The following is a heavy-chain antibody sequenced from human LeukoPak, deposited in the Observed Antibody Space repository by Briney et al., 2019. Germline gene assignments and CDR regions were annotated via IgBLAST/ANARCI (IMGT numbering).Heavy chain of an antibody. CDR3: ARHRPGERRFDP. CDR2: IQYSGST. J-gene: IGHJ5*02. Sequence: PSESLSLTCTVSGGSISXXXXXXIRQPPGKGLEWIGYIQYSGSTNYNPSLKSRVTISVDTSKNQFSLKLSSVTAADTAVYYCARHRPGERRFDPWGQGTPVTVSS. CDR1: GGSISXXX. D-gene: IGHD3-16*01. V-gene: IGHV4-59*08.